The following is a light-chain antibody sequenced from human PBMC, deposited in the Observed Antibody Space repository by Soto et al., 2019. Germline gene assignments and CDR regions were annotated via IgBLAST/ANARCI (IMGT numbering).Light chain of an antibody. V-gene: IGKV1-8*01. Sequence: ALRMTQSPSSFSASTGDRVTITCRASQGISCYLAWYQQKPGKAPKLLIYGPSTMQSGVPSRFTSSGSGTVFTLTISCLQSEDVATYYCQQYYNYLPYTFGQGTKLEIK. CDR2: GPS. J-gene: IGKJ2*01. CDR3: QQYYNYLPYT. CDR1: QGISCY.